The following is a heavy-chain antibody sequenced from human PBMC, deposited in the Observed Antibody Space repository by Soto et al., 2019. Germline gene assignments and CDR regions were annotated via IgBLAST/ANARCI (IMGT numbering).Heavy chain of an antibody. CDR2: IYYSGST. Sequence: PSETLSLTCTVSGGSISSGDYYRSWIRQPPGKGLEWIGYIYYSGSTYYNPSLKSRVTISVDTSKNQFSLKLSSVTAADTAVYYCARVLAYDTQANWFDPWGQGTLVTVSS. V-gene: IGHV4-30-4*01. J-gene: IGHJ5*02. D-gene: IGHD3-9*01. CDR1: GGSISSGDYY. CDR3: ARVLAYDTQANWFDP.